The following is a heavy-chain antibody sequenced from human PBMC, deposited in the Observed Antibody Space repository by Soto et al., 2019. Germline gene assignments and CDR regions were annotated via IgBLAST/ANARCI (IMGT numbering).Heavy chain of an antibody. D-gene: IGHD3-3*01. J-gene: IGHJ6*03. CDR2: IYYSGST. Sequence: QVQLQESGPGLVKPSQTLSLTCTVSGGSISSGGYYWSWIRQHPGKGLEWIGYIYYSGSTYYNPSLKSRVTISVDTAKNQFSPKQSSVTAADTAVYYCALVRYYDFWSGYHETRSYMDVWGKGTTVTVSS. CDR3: ALVRYYDFWSGYHETRSYMDV. V-gene: IGHV4-31*03. CDR1: GGSISSGGYY.